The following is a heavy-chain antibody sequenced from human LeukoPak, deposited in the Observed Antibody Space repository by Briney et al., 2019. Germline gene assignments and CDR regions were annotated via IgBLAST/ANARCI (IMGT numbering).Heavy chain of an antibody. CDR3: AREDSGSYYNYYYFYMDV. Sequence: SETLSLTCAVYGGSFSGYYWSWIRQPPGKGLEWIGEINHSGSTNYNPSLKSRVTISVDTSKNQFSLKLSSVTAADTAVYYCAREDSGSYYNYYYFYMDVWGKGTTVTISS. J-gene: IGHJ6*03. D-gene: IGHD3-10*01. V-gene: IGHV4-34*01. CDR2: INHSGST. CDR1: GGSFSGYY.